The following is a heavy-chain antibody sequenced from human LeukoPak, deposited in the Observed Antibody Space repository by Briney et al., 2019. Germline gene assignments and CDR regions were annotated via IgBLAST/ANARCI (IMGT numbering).Heavy chain of an antibody. CDR1: GFTFSSYA. CDR2: ISGSGGST. Sequence: SGGSLRLSCAASGFTFSSYAMSWVRQAPGKGLEWVSAISGSGGSTYYADSVKGRFTISRDNSKNTLYLQMNSLRAEDTAVYYCARDGYNYYGMDVWGQGTTVIVSS. CDR3: ARDGYNYYGMDV. V-gene: IGHV3-23*01. J-gene: IGHJ6*02.